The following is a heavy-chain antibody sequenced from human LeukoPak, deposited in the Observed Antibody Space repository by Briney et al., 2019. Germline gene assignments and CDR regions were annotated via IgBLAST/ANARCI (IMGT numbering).Heavy chain of an antibody. D-gene: IGHD3-22*01. J-gene: IGHJ4*02. CDR2: ISVSGNT. V-gene: IGHV3-23*01. CDR3: AKFSSHSYYYDSSGYYYFDY. Sequence: PGGSLRLSCAASGFTLSSYAMSWVRQGPGKGLEWVSAISVSGNTYHADSVKGRFTISRDSYKNTLYLQMNSLRAEDTAVYYCAKFSSHSYYYDSSGYYYFDYWGQGTLVTVSS. CDR1: GFTLSSYA.